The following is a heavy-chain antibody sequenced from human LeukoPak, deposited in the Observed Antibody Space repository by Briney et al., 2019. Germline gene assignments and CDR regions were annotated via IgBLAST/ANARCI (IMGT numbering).Heavy chain of an antibody. J-gene: IGHJ4*02. CDR2: FDPEDGET. V-gene: IGHV1-24*01. CDR3: ATVSTRDSYVDYFDY. CDR1: GYTLTELS. Sequence: GASVKVSCKVSGYTLTELSMRWVRQAPGKGLEWMGGFDPEDGETIYAQKFQGRVTMTEDTSTDTAYMELSSLRSEDTAVYYCATVSTRDSYVDYFDYWGQGTLVTVSS. D-gene: IGHD5-18*01.